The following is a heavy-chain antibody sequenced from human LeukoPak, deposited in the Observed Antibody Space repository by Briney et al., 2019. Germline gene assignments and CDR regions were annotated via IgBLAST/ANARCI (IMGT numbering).Heavy chain of an antibody. V-gene: IGHV3-30*18. J-gene: IGHJ4*02. CDR3: AKDHYYDSSGYSTKDY. CDR1: GFTFSSYG. CDR2: ISYDGSNK. Sequence: GRSLRLSCAASGFTFSSYGMHWVRQAPGKGLEWVAVISYDGSNKYYADSVKGRFTISRDNSKNTLYLQMNSLRAEDTAVYYCAKDHYYDSSGYSTKDYWGQGTLVTVSS. D-gene: IGHD3-22*01.